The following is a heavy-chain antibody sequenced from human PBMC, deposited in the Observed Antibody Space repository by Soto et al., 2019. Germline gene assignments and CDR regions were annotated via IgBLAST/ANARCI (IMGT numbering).Heavy chain of an antibody. J-gene: IGHJ4*02. V-gene: IGHV1-18*01. CDR2: MSAYNGNT. CDR3: ARDLAAARQFDY. CDR1: GYTFTNYA. D-gene: IGHD6-13*01. Sequence: QVQLVQSGAEVKKPGASVKVSCKASGYTFTNYAFTWVRQAPGQGLEWMGWMSAYNGNTNYPQKLQGRVTMTTDTSTSTAYMKLRSVITNDTAVYYCARDLAAARQFDYWGQGALVTVSS.